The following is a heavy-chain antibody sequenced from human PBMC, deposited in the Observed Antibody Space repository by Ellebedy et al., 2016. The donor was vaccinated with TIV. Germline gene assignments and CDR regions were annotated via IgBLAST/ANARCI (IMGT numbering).Heavy chain of an antibody. CDR3: ARVGSGWYYFDQ. CDR1: DFTFSGYR. D-gene: IGHD6-19*01. V-gene: IGHV3-74*01. CDR2: INGDGSNT. Sequence: GESLKISCAASDFTFSGYRMNWVRQAPGKGLVWVSRINGDGSNTDYTDSVKGRFTISRDNAKKTLYLQMNNLRAEDTAVYYCARVGSGWYYFDQWGQGTLVIVSP. J-gene: IGHJ4*02.